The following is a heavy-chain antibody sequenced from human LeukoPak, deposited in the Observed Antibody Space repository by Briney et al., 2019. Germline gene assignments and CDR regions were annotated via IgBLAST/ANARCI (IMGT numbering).Heavy chain of an antibody. CDR3: ARGGAAAGIDAFDV. D-gene: IGHD6-13*01. CDR2: ISGSSSYI. Sequence: GGSLRLSCAASGFTFSSYSMNWVRQAPGKGLEGVSSISGSSSYIYYADSVKGRFTISRDNAKNSLYLQMNSLRAEDTAVYYCARGGAAAGIDAFDVWGQGTMVTVSS. CDR1: GFTFSSYS. V-gene: IGHV3-21*01. J-gene: IGHJ3*01.